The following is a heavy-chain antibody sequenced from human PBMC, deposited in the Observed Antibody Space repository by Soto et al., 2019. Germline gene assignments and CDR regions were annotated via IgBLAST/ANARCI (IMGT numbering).Heavy chain of an antibody. J-gene: IGHJ6*02. D-gene: IGHD2-2*01. CDR1: GFTFDDDA. CDR3: AKDRIPQPWIYGLDV. Sequence: EVQLVESGGGLVQPGRSLRLSCAASGFTFDDDAMHWVRQVPGKGLGWVSGISWNSGSLGYADSVKGPFTTSRDNAKNTRYLAMNSMGADDTALYCRAKDRIPQPWIYGLDVWGPGTTVTVSS. V-gene: IGHV3-9*01. CDR2: ISWNSGSL.